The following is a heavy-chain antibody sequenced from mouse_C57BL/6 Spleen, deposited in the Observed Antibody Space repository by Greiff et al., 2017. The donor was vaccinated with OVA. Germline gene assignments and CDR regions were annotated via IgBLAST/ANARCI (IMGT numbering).Heavy chain of an antibody. V-gene: IGHV3-6*01. Sequence: ESGPGLVKPSQSLSLTCSVTGYSITSGYYWNWIRQFPGNKLEWMGYISYDGSNNYNPSLKNRISITRDTSKNQFFLKLNSVTTEDTATYDCAREGDYGSSPAWFAYWGQGTLVTVSA. J-gene: IGHJ3*01. CDR2: ISYDGSN. CDR3: AREGDYGSSPAWFAY. D-gene: IGHD1-1*01. CDR1: GYSITSGYY.